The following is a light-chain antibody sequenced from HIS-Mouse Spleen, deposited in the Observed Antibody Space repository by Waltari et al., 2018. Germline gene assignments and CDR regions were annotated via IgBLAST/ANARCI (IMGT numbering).Light chain of an antibody. CDR2: QDS. CDR3: QAWDSSTYVV. J-gene: IGLJ2*01. V-gene: IGLV3-1*01. CDR1: TLGDKY. Sequence: SYELTQPPSVSVSPGQTASITCSGDTLGDKYACWYQQKPGPSPVLVIDQDSKRPSGIPGLFAGSKAGKTATLTISGTQAMDEAYYCCQAWDSSTYVVFGGGTKLTVL.